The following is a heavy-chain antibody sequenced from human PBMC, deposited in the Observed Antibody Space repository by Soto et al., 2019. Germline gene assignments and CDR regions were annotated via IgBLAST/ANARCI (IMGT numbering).Heavy chain of an antibody. J-gene: IGHJ4*02. CDR2: IKSKTDGGTT. D-gene: IGHD3-3*01. V-gene: IGHV3-15*01. CDR3: TTDPSRLSDPFGVVIIGNNY. Sequence: VGSLRLSCAASGFTFSNAWMSWVRQAPGKGLEWVGRIKSKTDGGTTDYAAPVKGRFTISRDDSKNTLYLQMNSLKTEDTAVYYCTTDPSRLSDPFGVVIIGNNYWGQGTLVTVSS. CDR1: GFTFSNAW.